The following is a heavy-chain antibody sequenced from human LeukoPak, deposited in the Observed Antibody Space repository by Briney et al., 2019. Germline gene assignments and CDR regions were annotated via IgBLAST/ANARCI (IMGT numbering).Heavy chain of an antibody. D-gene: IGHD2-21*01. CDR2: IIPIFGTA. Sequence: SVEVSCKASGGTFSSYAISWVRQAPGQGLEWMGGIIPIFGTANYAQKFQGRVTITADESTSTAYMELSSLRSEDTAVYYCARDKLPIVVVPLTEPNDAFDIGAKGTMVTFSS. V-gene: IGHV1-69*13. CDR3: ARDKLPIVVVPLTEPNDAFDI. J-gene: IGHJ3*02. CDR1: GGTFSSYA.